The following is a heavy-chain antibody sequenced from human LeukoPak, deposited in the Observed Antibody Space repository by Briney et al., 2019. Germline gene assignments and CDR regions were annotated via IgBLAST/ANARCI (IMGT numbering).Heavy chain of an antibody. V-gene: IGHV4-59*01. CDR2: TYYSGGT. J-gene: IGHJ3*01. D-gene: IGHD3-10*01. CDR3: ARVTMVRGKFDTFDV. CDR1: GVSITYYY. Sequence: SGTLCLTCTVSGVSITYYYWSLVQQPPGNVLEWIGDTYYSGGTNYNPSLKSRVTISVDTSKNHFSLKLGSVTAADTAVYYCARVTMVRGKFDTFDVCGQGTMVTVSS.